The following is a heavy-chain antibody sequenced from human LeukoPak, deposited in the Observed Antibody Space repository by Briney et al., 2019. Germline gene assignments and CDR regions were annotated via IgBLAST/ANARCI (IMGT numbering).Heavy chain of an antibody. V-gene: IGHV3-48*01. CDR3: ARSVTNYDFWSGYYLDY. D-gene: IGHD3-3*01. J-gene: IGHJ4*02. Sequence: GGSLRLSCAASGFTFSSYSMNWVRQAPGEGLEWVSYISSGSSTIYYADSVKGRFTVSRDNAKNTLYLQMNSLRAEDTAVYYCARSVTNYDFWSGYYLDYWGQGTLVTVSS. CDR2: ISSGSSTI. CDR1: GFTFSSYS.